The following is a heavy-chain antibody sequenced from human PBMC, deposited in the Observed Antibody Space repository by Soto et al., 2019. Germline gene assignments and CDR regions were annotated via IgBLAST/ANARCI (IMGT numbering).Heavy chain of an antibody. CDR2: IYYSGST. V-gene: IGHV4-59*08. J-gene: IGHJ4*02. CDR3: ARCSSTSGHFDY. Sequence: PSETLSLTCSVSGGSISSYYWSWIRQPPGKGLEWIGYIYYSGSTNYNPSLKSRVTISVDTSKNQFSLKLSSVTAADTAVYYCARCSSTSGHFDYWGQGTLVTVSS. D-gene: IGHD2-2*01. CDR1: GGSISSYY.